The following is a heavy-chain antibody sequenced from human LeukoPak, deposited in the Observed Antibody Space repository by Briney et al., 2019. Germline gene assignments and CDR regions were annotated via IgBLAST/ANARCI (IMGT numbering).Heavy chain of an antibody. CDR1: GYTFTSYY. J-gene: IGHJ3*02. CDR2: INPSDGSA. V-gene: IGHV1-46*01. CDR3: ARIRDGYNDVYDI. D-gene: IGHD5-24*01. Sequence: GASVKVSCKASGYTFTSYYIHLVRQAPGQGFEWMAIINPSDGSATNSQKFQGRVTMTRDTSTSTVYMELSGLRSEDTALYYCARIRDGYNDVYDIWGQGTMVTVSS.